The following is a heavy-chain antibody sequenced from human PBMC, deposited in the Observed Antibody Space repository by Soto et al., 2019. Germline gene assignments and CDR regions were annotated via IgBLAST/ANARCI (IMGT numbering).Heavy chain of an antibody. CDR1: GGTFSSYA. J-gene: IGHJ6*02. CDR3: AREMTTVTLSNYYYYYGMDV. CDR2: IIPIFGTA. D-gene: IGHD4-17*01. Sequence: SVKVSCKASGGTFSSYAISWVRQAPGQGLEWMGGIIPIFGTANYAQKFQGRVTITADESTSTAYMELSSLRSEDTAVYYCAREMTTVTLSNYYYYYGMDVWGQGTTVTISS. V-gene: IGHV1-69*13.